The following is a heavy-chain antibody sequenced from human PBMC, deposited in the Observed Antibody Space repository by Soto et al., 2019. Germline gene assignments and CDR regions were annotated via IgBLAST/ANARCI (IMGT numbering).Heavy chain of an antibody. J-gene: IGHJ6*02. CDR2: IYRSGST. CDR1: GGSVSSGNYY. Sequence: SETLSLTCTVSGGSVSSGNYYWNWIRQTPGKGLEWIGYIYRSGSTKYNPSLKSRVTISLDTSKNQFSLKLSSVTAADTAVYYCARSYDSSGYYYYAMDVWGQGTTVTVSS. D-gene: IGHD3-22*01. CDR3: ARSYDSSGYYYYAMDV. V-gene: IGHV4-61*01.